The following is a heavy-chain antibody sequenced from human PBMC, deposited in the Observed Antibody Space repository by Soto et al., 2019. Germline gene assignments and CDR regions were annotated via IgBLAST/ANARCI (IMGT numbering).Heavy chain of an antibody. J-gene: IGHJ4*02. CDR1: GFTFSSYG. D-gene: IGHD3-10*01. Sequence: QVQLVESGGGVVQPGRSLRLSCAASGFTFSSYGMHWVRQAPGKGLEWVAVISYDGSNKYYADSVKDRFTISRDNAKNTLYLQMNRLRAENTAVYYCEKQGHSKSGVSKGVYFDYWGQGTLVTVCS. CDR3: EKQGHSKSGVSKGVYFDY. V-gene: IGHV3-30*18. CDR2: ISYDGSNK.